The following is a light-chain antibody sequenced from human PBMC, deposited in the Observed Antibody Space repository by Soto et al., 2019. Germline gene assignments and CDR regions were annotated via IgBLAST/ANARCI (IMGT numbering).Light chain of an antibody. CDR2: DAS. V-gene: IGKV3-15*01. J-gene: IGKJ1*01. Sequence: EIAMTQSPATLSLSPGERATLSCRASQSVSSKLAWNQQKPGQAPRLLIYDASTRATGIPARFSGSGSGTEFTLTISSLQSEDFAVYYCQQFNNWPRTFGQGTKVDIK. CDR3: QQFNNWPRT. CDR1: QSVSSK.